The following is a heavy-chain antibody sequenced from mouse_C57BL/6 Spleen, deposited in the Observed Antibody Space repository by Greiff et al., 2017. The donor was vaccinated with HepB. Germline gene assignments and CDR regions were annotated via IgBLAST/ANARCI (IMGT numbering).Heavy chain of an antibody. J-gene: IGHJ4*01. Sequence: VKLQESGPELVKPGASVKISCKASGYAFSSSWMNWVKQRPGKGLEWIGRIYPGDGDTNYNGKFKGKATLTADKSSSTAYMQLSSLTSEDSAVYFCARWEDYYYGSSYGNYAMDYWGQGTSVTVAS. V-gene: IGHV1-82*01. D-gene: IGHD1-1*01. CDR2: IYPGDGDT. CDR1: GYAFSSSW. CDR3: ARWEDYYYGSSYGNYAMDY.